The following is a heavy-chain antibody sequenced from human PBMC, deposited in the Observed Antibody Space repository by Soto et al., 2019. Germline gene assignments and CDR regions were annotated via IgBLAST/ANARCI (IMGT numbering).Heavy chain of an antibody. Sequence: PGGSLRLSCAASGFTFSTYWMSWVRQAPGKGLEWVATMNQDGSEKYYVDSVKGRFTISSDNAKNSLYLQMFSLRAEDTAVYYCARHPSRAPTLGSWGQGTLVTVSS. CDR1: GFTFSTYW. J-gene: IGHJ5*02. CDR2: MNQDGSEK. V-gene: IGHV3-7*01. D-gene: IGHD7-27*01. CDR3: ARHPSRAPTLGS.